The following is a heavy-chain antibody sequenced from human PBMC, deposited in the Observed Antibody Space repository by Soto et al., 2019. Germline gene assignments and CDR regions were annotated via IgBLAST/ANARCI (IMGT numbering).Heavy chain of an antibody. CDR1: GGSISSSSYY. V-gene: IGHV4-39*01. D-gene: IGHD5-12*01. CDR3: ARHPNSGWLGY. Sequence: QLQLQESGPGLVKPSETLSLTCTVSGGSISSSSYYWAWIRQSPGKGLEWIGSVYYSGNTYYGPSLKSRVTLSVDTSKNQFSLQLSSVTAADTAVYYCARHPNSGWLGYWGQGILVTVSS. CDR2: VYYSGNT. J-gene: IGHJ4*02.